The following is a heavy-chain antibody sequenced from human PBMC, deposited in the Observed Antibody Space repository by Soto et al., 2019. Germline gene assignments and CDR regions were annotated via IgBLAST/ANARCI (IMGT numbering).Heavy chain of an antibody. CDR2: ISAYNGNT. V-gene: IGHV1-18*01. J-gene: IGHJ4*02. Sequence: ASVKVSCKASGYTFTSYGISWVQQAPGQGLEWMGWISAYNGNTNYAQKLQGRVTMTTDTSTSTAYMELRSLRSDDTAVYYCARDRGYSGYDLIGYWGQGTLVTVSS. D-gene: IGHD5-12*01. CDR3: ARDRGYSGYDLIGY. CDR1: GYTFTSYG.